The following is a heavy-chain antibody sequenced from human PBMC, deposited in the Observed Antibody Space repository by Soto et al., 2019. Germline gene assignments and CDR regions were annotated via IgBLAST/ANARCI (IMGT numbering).Heavy chain of an antibody. D-gene: IGHD5-12*01. CDR2: IIPILGIA. V-gene: IGHV1-69*02. Sequence: GASVKVSCKTSGGTFSSYTISWVRQAPGQGLEWMGRIIPILGIANYAQKFQGRVTITADKSTSTAYMELSSLRSEDTTVYYCASPYSGYGSFDYWGQGTLVTVS. CDR1: GGTFSSYT. J-gene: IGHJ4*02. CDR3: ASPYSGYGSFDY.